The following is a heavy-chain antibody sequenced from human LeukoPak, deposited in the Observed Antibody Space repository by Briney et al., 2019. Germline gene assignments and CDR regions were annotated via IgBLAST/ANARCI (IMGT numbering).Heavy chain of an antibody. CDR3: ARAWLRALDY. CDR1: GFTFSSYG. J-gene: IGHJ4*02. V-gene: IGHV3-48*02. Sequence: AGGSLRLSCVASGFTFSSYGMNWVRQAPGKGLEWISYISSRSSTIYYADSVKGRFTISRDNAKNSLYLQMNSLRDEDTAVYYCARAWLRALDYWGQGTLVTVSS. CDR2: ISSRSSTI. D-gene: IGHD5-12*01.